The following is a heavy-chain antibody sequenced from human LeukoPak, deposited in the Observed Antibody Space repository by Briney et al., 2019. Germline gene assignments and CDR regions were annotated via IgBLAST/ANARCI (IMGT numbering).Heavy chain of an antibody. CDR2: ISYDGSNK. Sequence: PGGSLRLSCAASGFTFSSYGMHWVRQAPGKGLEWVAVISYDGSNKYYADSVKGRFTISRDNSKNTLYLQMNSLRAEDTAVYYCAKSMVREEIGDYWGQGTLVTVSS. V-gene: IGHV3-30*18. CDR3: AKSMVREEIGDY. CDR1: GFTFSSYG. J-gene: IGHJ4*02. D-gene: IGHD3-10*01.